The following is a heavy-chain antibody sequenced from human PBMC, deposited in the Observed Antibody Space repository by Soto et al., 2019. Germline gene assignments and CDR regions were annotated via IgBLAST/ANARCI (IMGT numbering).Heavy chain of an antibody. CDR3: ARVSDSSEIDY. Sequence: SVTVSCKASGFTFTSSAMQWVRQAPGQGLEWMGGIIPIFGTANYAQKFQGRVTITADESTSTAYMELSSLRSEDTAVYYCARVSDSSEIDYWGQGTLVTVSS. CDR2: IIPIFGTA. CDR1: GFTFTSSA. J-gene: IGHJ4*02. D-gene: IGHD3-22*01. V-gene: IGHV1-69*13.